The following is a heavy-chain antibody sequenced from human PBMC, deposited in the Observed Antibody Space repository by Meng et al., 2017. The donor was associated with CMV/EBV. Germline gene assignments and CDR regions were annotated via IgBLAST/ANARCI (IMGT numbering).Heavy chain of an antibody. V-gene: IGHV3-74*01. J-gene: IGHJ4*02. CDR2: INSDGSSI. CDR3: AILTSTVPR. CDR1: GFTCRRYW. Sequence: LSLACAASGFTCRRYWMHWVRQAPGRGLVGVSRINSDGSSIRYADSVKGRFTISRDNAKNTVYLQMDSLRAEDTAVYYCAILTSTVPRWGQGTLVTVSS. D-gene: IGHD4-17*01.